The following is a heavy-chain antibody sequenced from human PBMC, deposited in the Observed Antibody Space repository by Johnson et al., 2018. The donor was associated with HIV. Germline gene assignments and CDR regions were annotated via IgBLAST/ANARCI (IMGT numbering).Heavy chain of an antibody. V-gene: IGHV3-9*01. CDR1: GFTFDDYA. J-gene: IGHJ3*02. D-gene: IGHD3-10*01. CDR2: ISWNSGSI. Sequence: VQLVESGGGLVQPGRSLRLSCAASGFTFDDYAMHWVRQAPGKGLAWVSGISWNSGSIGYADSVKGRFTISRDDSKNTLYLQMNSLKTEDTAVYYCTTDRGGSSDAFDIWGPGTMVTVSS. CDR3: TTDRGGSSDAFDI.